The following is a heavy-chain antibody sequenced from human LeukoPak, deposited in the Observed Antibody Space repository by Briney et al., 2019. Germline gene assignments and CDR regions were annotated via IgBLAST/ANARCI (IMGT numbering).Heavy chain of an antibody. CDR1: GYTFTSYG. CDR2: ISAYNGNT. J-gene: IGHJ5*02. D-gene: IGHD2-15*01. CDR3: ASSIVVVVAATNWFDP. V-gene: IGHV1-18*01. Sequence: ASVKVSCKASGYTFTSYGISWVRQAPGQGLEWMGWISAYNGNTNYAQKLQGRVTMTTDTSTSTAYMELRSLRSDDTAVYYCASSIVVVVAATNWFDPWGQGTLVTVSS.